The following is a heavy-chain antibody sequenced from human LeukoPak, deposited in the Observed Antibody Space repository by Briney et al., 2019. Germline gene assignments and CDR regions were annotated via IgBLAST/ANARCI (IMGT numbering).Heavy chain of an antibody. CDR1: GGSFSGYY. Sequence: SETLSLTCAVYGGSFSGYYWSWIRQPPGKGLEWIGEINDRGSTNYNPSLKSRVTISVDTSKNQFSLKLSSVTAADTAVYYCARAQIGVVIIGYYYCYMDVWGKGTTVTVSS. V-gene: IGHV4-34*01. J-gene: IGHJ6*03. CDR2: INDRGST. D-gene: IGHD3-3*01. CDR3: ARAQIGVVIIGYYYCYMDV.